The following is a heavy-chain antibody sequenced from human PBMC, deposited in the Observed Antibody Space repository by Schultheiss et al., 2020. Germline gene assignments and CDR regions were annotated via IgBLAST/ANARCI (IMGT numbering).Heavy chain of an antibody. Sequence: SETLSLTCTVSGGSISSYYWSWIRQPPGKGLEWIGYIYYSGSTNYNPSLKSRVTISVDTSKNQFSLKLSSVTAADTAVYYCAREAVVIDYWGQGTLVTVSS. CDR2: IYYSGST. D-gene: IGHD4-23*01. CDR3: AREAVVIDY. J-gene: IGHJ4*02. CDR1: GGSISSYY. V-gene: IGHV4-59*12.